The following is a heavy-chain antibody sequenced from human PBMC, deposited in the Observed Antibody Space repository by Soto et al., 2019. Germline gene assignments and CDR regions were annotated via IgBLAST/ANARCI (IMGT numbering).Heavy chain of an antibody. J-gene: IGHJ3*02. CDR1: GGTFSSYA. Sequence: SVKVSCKASGGTFSSYAISWVRQAPGQGLEWMGGIIPIFGTANYAQKFQGRVTITADKSTSTAYMELSSLRSEDTAVYYCASDRREYSRSSDAFDIWGQGTMVTVS. CDR3: ASDRREYSRSSDAFDI. V-gene: IGHV1-69*06. D-gene: IGHD6-6*01. CDR2: IIPIFGTA.